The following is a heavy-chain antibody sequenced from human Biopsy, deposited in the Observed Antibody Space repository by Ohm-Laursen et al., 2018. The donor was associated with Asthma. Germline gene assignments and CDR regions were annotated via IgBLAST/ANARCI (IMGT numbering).Heavy chain of an antibody. Sequence: SLRLSCAASGFTFRSYAMHWVRQAPGKGLEWVAVGGSYYDGGLKYYADSVNGRFTVSRDDSKNTLYLQMNSLRPDDTAVYYCARDVMEWYLPAFDYWGQGTLVIVSA. CDR2: GGSYYDGGLK. V-gene: IGHV3-30-3*01. CDR1: GFTFRSYA. D-gene: IGHD3-3*01. CDR3: ARDVMEWYLPAFDY. J-gene: IGHJ4*02.